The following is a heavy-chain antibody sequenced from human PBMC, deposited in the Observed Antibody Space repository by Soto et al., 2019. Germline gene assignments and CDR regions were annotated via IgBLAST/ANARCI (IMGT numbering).Heavy chain of an antibody. CDR3: ARVDYSYGLGRGYFDY. CDR1: GFTFSSYA. D-gene: IGHD5-18*01. V-gene: IGHV3-30-3*01. CDR2: ISYDGSNK. Sequence: QVQLVESGGGVVQPGRSLRLSCAASGFTFSSYAMHWVRQAPGKGLEWVAVISYDGSNKYYADSVKGRFTISRDNSKNTLYLQMNSLRAEDTAVYYCARVDYSYGLGRGYFDYWGQGTLVAVSS. J-gene: IGHJ4*02.